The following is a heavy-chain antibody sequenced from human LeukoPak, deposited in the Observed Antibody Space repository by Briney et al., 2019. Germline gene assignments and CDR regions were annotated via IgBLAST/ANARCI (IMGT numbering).Heavy chain of an antibody. J-gene: IGHJ6*02. V-gene: IGHV1-69*04. CDR3: ARDKVDTAMVGYYGMDV. CDR2: INPILGIA. D-gene: IGHD5-18*01. CDR1: GYTFTSYY. Sequence: GASVKVSCKASGYTFTSYYMHWVRQAPGQGLEWMGIINPILGIANYAQKFQGRVTITADKSTSTAYMELSSLRSEDTAVYYCARDKVDTAMVGYYGMDVWGQGTTVTVSS.